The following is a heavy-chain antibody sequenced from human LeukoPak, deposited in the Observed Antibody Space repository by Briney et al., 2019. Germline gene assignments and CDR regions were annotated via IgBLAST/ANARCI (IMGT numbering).Heavy chain of an antibody. CDR3: MKEMADRREAFDY. J-gene: IGHJ4*02. V-gene: IGHV3-30*02. CDR2: VRYDGSNK. CDR1: GFTFSNYG. Sequence: PGGSLRLSCAASGFTFSNYGIHWVRQAPGKGLEWVAFVRYDGSNKHYADSVKGRFTISRDNSKNTLYLQMNSLRAEDTAVYYCMKEMADRREAFDYWGQGTLATVSS. D-gene: IGHD6-6*01.